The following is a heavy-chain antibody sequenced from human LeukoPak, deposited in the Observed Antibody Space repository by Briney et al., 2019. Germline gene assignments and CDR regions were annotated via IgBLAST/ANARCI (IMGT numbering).Heavy chain of an antibody. V-gene: IGHV4-34*01. CDR3: ARGRITMVRGVINYYYYYYMDV. CDR1: GGSFSGYY. D-gene: IGHD3-10*01. Sequence: SETLSLTCAVYGGSFSGYYWSWIRQPPGKGLEWIGEINHSGSTNYNPSLKSRVTISVDTSKNQFSLKLSSVTAADTAVYYCARGRITMVRGVINYYYYYYMDVWGKGTTVTVSS. CDR2: INHSGST. J-gene: IGHJ6*03.